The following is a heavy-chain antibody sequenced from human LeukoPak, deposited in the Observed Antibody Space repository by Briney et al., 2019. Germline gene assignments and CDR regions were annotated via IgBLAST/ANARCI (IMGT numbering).Heavy chain of an antibody. D-gene: IGHD3-10*01. CDR2: IWYDGSNK. J-gene: IGHJ3*02. Sequence: GGSLRLSCAASGFTFSSYGMHWVRQAPGKGLEWVAVIWYDGSNKYYADSVKGRLTISRDNSRNTLYLQMNSLRAEDTAVYYCATAITEGPDDAFDIWGQGTMVTVSS. CDR1: GFTFSSYG. V-gene: IGHV3-33*01. CDR3: ATAITEGPDDAFDI.